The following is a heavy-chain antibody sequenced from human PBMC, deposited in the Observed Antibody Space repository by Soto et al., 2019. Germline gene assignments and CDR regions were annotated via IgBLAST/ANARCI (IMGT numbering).Heavy chain of an antibody. V-gene: IGHV1-18*01. CDR2: VSAYNGNT. J-gene: IGHJ4*02. CDR1: GFTFTSYG. Sequence: QVQLVQSGAEVKKPGASMKVSCKASGFTFTSYGITWVRQAPGQGLEWMGWVSAYNGNTHYAQKLQGRVTMTTDTSSTTAYMELRSLRSDDTALYYCSRGGSSWHPHEDYWGQGTLVTVSS. CDR3: SRGGSSWHPHEDY. D-gene: IGHD6-13*01.